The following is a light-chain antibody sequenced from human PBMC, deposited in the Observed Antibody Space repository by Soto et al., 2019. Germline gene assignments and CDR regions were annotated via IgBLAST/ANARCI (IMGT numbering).Light chain of an antibody. Sequence: QSVLTQPPSVSGAPGQGVTISCTGSSSNIGAGYDVHWYQQLPGTAPKLLICGNSNRPSGVPDRFSGSKSGTSASLAITGLRAEDEADYYCQSYDSSLSGWVFGGGTKLTVL. V-gene: IGLV1-40*01. CDR1: SSNIGAGYD. CDR3: QSYDSSLSGWV. CDR2: GNS. J-gene: IGLJ3*02.